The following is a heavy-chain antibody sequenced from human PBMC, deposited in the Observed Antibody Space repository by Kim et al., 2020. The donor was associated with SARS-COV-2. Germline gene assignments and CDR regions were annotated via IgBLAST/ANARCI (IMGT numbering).Heavy chain of an antibody. CDR3: ARDIPHNTFDL. Sequence: TSYPRKFHDRGTVTRDTSTTTVYMELGSLTSEDTAVYYCARDIPHNTFDLWGQGTMVTVSS. J-gene: IGHJ3*01. V-gene: IGHV1-46*01. CDR2: T. D-gene: IGHD2-21*01.